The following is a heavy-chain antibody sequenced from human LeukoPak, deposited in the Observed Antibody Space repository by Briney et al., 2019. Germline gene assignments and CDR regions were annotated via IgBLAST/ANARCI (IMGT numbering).Heavy chain of an antibody. V-gene: IGHV1-8*01. CDR1: GYTFTSYD. CDR3: ARGRYGSGSYYFDY. J-gene: IGHJ4*02. CDR2: MNPNSGNT. D-gene: IGHD3-10*01. Sequence: ASVKVSCKASGYTFTSYDINWVRQATGQGLEWMGWMNPNSGNTGYAQKFQGRVTMTRNTSISTAYMELSSLRSEDTAVYYCARGRYGSGSYYFDYWGQGTLVTVSS.